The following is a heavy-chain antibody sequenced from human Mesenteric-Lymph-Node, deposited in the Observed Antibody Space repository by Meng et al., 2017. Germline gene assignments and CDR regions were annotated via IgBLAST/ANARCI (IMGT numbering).Heavy chain of an antibody. D-gene: IGHD4-23*01. J-gene: IGHJ6*02. CDR2: INPNTGGT. CDR1: GNTFSAYY. V-gene: IGHV1-2*06. Sequence: ASVKVSCKASGNTFSAYYMHWVRQAPGQGLEWMGRINPNTGGTNYAQNFQGRVTLTRDTSINTVYMELSSLTSDDTAVYYCARDFSRIPPPGKSKSYYYYYGLDVWGQGTTVTVSS. CDR3: ARDFSRIPPPGKSKSYYYYYGLDV.